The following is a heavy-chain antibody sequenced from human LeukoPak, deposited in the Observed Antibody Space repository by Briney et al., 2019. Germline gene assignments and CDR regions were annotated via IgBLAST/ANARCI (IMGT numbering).Heavy chain of an antibody. J-gene: IGHJ4*02. CDR1: GFTFSTYA. D-gene: IGHD3-22*01. CDR3: AKGTDSSGRRRGGFDY. V-gene: IGHV3-23*01. CDR2: ISASGGST. Sequence: PGGSLRLSCAASGFTFSTYAMAWVRQAPGKGLEWVSDISASGGSTYYADSVKGRFTISRDNSKNTLYLQLNSLRAEDTAIYFCAKGTDSSGRRRGGFDYWGQGTLVTVSS.